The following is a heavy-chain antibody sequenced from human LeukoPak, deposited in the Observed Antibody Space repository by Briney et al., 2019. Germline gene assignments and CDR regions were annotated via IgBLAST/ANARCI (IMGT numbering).Heavy chain of an antibody. D-gene: IGHD3-10*01. CDR3: VRGNRGFDY. J-gene: IGHJ4*02. CDR1: GFTLSDYY. Sequence: GGSLRLSCAASGFTLSDYYMAWVRQAPGKGLEWVGRTRNKAKSYTTEYAASVKGRFTISRDDSKSSLYLQMNSLRTEDTAVYYCVRGNRGFDYWGLGALVTVSS. CDR2: TRNKAKSYTT. V-gene: IGHV3-72*01.